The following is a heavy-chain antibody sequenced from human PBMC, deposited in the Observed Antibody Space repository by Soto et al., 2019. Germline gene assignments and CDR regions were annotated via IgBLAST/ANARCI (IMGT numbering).Heavy chain of an antibody. CDR2: ISGGGDRT. D-gene: IGHD3-16*01. CDR1: GFTFRSYA. Sequence: GVSLRLSCAASGFTFRSYAMNWVRQAPGKGLEWISAISGGGDRTYYADSVKGRFTISRDNSKSTLYLHINSLRAEDTAVYFCARPEFNVSWGNGPYYWGQGTLVPVSS. J-gene: IGHJ4*02. CDR3: ARPEFNVSWGNGPYY. V-gene: IGHV3-23*01.